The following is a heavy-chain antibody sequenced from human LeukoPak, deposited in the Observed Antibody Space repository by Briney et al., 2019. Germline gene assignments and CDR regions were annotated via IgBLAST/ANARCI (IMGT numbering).Heavy chain of an antibody. J-gene: IGHJ4*02. V-gene: IGHV3-33*06. CDR3: AKSTVAFYYFDN. D-gene: IGHD4-23*01. CDR1: GFTFSSYG. Sequence: GGSLRLSCAASGFTFSSYGMHWVRQAPGKGLEWVAVIWSDGSNKYYADSVKGRFTISRDNSKNTLYLQLNSLRAEDTAVYYCAKSTVAFYYFDNWGQGTRVIVSS. CDR2: IWSDGSNK.